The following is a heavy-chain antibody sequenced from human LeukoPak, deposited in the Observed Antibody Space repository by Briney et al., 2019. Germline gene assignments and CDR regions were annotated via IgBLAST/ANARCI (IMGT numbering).Heavy chain of an antibody. Sequence: GGSLRLSCAASGFTFSTYAISWVRQAPGKGLEWVSTISGSGGSTYYADSVKGRFAISRDSSKNTLFLQMNSLRAEDTALYYCAIDQDSGSYIDYWGQGTLVTVSS. V-gene: IGHV3-23*01. D-gene: IGHD1-26*01. CDR3: AIDQDSGSYIDY. J-gene: IGHJ4*02. CDR1: GFTFSTYA. CDR2: ISGSGGST.